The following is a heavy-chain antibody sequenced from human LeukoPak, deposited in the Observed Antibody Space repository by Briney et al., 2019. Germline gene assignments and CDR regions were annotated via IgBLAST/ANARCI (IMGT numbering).Heavy chain of an antibody. CDR3: ARDQADYDFWSGYRGY. CDR1: GFTFSSYS. CDR2: ISSSSSTI. D-gene: IGHD3-3*01. V-gene: IGHV3-48*01. J-gene: IGHJ4*02. Sequence: PGGSLRLSCAASGFTFSSYSMNWVRQAPGKGLEWVSYISSSSSTIYYADSVKGRFTISRDNAKNSLYLQMNSLRAEDTAVYYCARDQADYDFWSGYRGYWGQGTLVTVSS.